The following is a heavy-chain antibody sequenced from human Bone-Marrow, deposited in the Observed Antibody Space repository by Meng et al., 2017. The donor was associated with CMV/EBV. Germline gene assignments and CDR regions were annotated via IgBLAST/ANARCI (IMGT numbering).Heavy chain of an antibody. D-gene: IGHD6-19*01. CDR3: ARGRSSSGWYAEDD. V-gene: IGHV4-59*01. CDR1: GGSISSYY. CDR2: IYYSGST. J-gene: IGHJ4*02. Sequence: SETLSLTCTVSGGSISSYYWSWIRQPPGKGLEWIGYIYYSGSTNYNPSLKSRVTISVDTSKNQFSLKLSSVTAADTAVYYCARGRSSSGWYAEDDWGQGTLVTFSS.